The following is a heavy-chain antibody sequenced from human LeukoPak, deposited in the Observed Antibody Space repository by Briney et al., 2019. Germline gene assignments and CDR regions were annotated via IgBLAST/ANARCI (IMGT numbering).Heavy chain of an antibody. J-gene: IGHJ4*02. CDR2: ISISSSTI. CDR1: GFTFSSYA. CDR3: AREPLDY. V-gene: IGHV3-48*01. Sequence: GGSLRLSCAASGFTFSSYAMHWVRQAPGKGLEWVSYISISSSTIYYADSVKGRFTISRDNAKNSLYLQMNSLRAEDTAVYYCAREPLDYWGQGTLVTVSS.